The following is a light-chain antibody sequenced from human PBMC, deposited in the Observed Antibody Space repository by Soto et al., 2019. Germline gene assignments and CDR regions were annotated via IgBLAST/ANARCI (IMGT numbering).Light chain of an antibody. CDR2: RNN. J-gene: IGLJ2*01. Sequence: QSVLTQPPSASGTPGQRVTISCSGSSSNIGSNYVYWYQLLPGTAPKLLIYRNNQRPSGVPDRFSGSESGTSASLAISGLRSEDEADYYCAAWDDSLSVVFGGGTKLTVL. V-gene: IGLV1-47*01. CDR3: AAWDDSLSVV. CDR1: SSNIGSNY.